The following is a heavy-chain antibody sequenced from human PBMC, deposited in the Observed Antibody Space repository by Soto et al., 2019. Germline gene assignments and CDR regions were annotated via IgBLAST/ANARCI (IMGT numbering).Heavy chain of an antibody. V-gene: IGHV3-23*01. CDR3: AKATATGGGAFDF. CDR2: ILVDGRT. CDR1: GFPCGSYD. D-gene: IGHD2-8*02. J-gene: IGHJ3*01. Sequence: GGSLRLSCAASGFPCGSYDMTWVRQAPGKGLEWVSTILVDGRTFYVDSVKGRFTISRDNSRNTVYLQMNSLTAGDTALYYCAKATATGGGAFDFCGQGTMVTVSS.